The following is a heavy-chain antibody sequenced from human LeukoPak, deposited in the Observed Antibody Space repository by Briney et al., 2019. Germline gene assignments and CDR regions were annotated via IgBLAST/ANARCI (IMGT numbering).Heavy chain of an antibody. CDR2: IYSGGST. Sequence: PGGSLRLSCAASGFTVSSNYMSWVRQAPGKGLEWVSVIYSGGSTYYADSVKGRFTISRDNSKNTLYLQMNSLRAEDTAVYYCAKGENYYGSGSYTTDYWGQGTLVTVSS. V-gene: IGHV3-66*01. CDR3: AKGENYYGSGSYTTDY. D-gene: IGHD3-10*01. J-gene: IGHJ4*02. CDR1: GFTVSSNY.